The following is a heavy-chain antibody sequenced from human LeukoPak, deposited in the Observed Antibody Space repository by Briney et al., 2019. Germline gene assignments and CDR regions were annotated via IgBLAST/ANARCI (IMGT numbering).Heavy chain of an antibody. D-gene: IGHD3-22*01. CDR2: ISSSSSYI. CDR1: GFTFSSYS. V-gene: IGHV3-21*01. J-gene: IGHJ4*02. CDR3: ARVTAYYYDSSGYFDQ. Sequence: PGGSLRLSCAASGFTFSSYSMNWVRQAPGKGLEWVSSISSSSSYIYYADSVKVRFTISRDNAKNSLYLQMNSLRAEDTAVYYCARVTAYYYDSSGYFDQWGQGTLVTVSS.